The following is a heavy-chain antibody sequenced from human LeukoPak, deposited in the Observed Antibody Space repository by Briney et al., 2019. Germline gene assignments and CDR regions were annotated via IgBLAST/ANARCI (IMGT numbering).Heavy chain of an antibody. Sequence: GRSLRLSCAASGFTFSSYAMHWVRQAPGKGLEWVAVISYDGSNKYYADSVKGRFTISRDNSKNTLYLQMNSLRAEDTAVYYCARELWVIVGAASGNDYWGQGTLVTVSS. CDR2: ISYDGSNK. CDR3: ARELWVIVGAASGNDY. D-gene: IGHD1-26*01. J-gene: IGHJ4*02. V-gene: IGHV3-30-3*01. CDR1: GFTFSSYA.